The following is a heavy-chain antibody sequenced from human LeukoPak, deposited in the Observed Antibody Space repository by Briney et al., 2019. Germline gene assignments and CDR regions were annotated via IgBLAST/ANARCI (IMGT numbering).Heavy chain of an antibody. J-gene: IGHJ4*02. Sequence: PGGSLRLSCAASGFTFSSYGMHWVRQAPGKGLEWVAVISYDGSNKYYADSVKGRFTISRDNAKNSLYLQMNSLRAEDTALFYCARDAVLRNIAAAGYFDNWGQGTLVTVSS. D-gene: IGHD6-13*01. V-gene: IGHV3-30*03. CDR2: ISYDGSNK. CDR1: GFTFSSYG. CDR3: ARDAVLRNIAAAGYFDN.